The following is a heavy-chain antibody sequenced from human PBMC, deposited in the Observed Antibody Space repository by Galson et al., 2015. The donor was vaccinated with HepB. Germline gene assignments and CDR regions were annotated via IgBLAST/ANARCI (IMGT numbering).Heavy chain of an antibody. Sequence: SVKVSCKASGGTFSSYAISWVRQAPGQGLEWMGGIIPIFGTANYAQKFQGRVTITADESTSTAYMELSSLRSEDTAVYYCARGKGIAAAGPTFDAFDIWGQGTMVTVSS. CDR2: IIPIFGTA. V-gene: IGHV1-69*13. J-gene: IGHJ3*02. D-gene: IGHD6-13*01. CDR3: ARGKGIAAAGPTFDAFDI. CDR1: GGTFSSYA.